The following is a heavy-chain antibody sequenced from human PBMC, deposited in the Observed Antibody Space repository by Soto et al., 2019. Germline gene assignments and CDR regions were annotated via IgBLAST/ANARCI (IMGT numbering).Heavy chain of an antibody. V-gene: IGHV3-53*01. J-gene: IGHJ4*02. Sequence: GSLIISCAASGCTVSSNDMNWVRQAPGKGLEWVSVIYSFVRTDYADSVKGLFTISRANSKRTVYLQMNSLRAEDTGVYYCARARDGPNHIYEPTWGQGTLVTVSS. CDR1: GCTVSSND. CDR3: ARARDGPNHIYEPT. D-gene: IGHD5-12*01. CDR2: IYSFVRT.